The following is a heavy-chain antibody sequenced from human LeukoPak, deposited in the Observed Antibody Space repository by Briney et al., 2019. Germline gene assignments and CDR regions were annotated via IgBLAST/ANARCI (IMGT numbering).Heavy chain of an antibody. V-gene: IGHV3-30*04. Sequence: GGSLRLSCSASGFIFNMFGMHWFRQAPGKGLGWVALISKDGETYYTDSVKGRFTISRDTSTNTVNLQMDSLTSEDTAVYFCARDDSGWITGKILYWGQGTLVSVSS. J-gene: IGHJ4*02. D-gene: IGHD6-19*01. CDR2: ISKDGET. CDR1: GFIFNMFG. CDR3: ARDDSGWITGKILY.